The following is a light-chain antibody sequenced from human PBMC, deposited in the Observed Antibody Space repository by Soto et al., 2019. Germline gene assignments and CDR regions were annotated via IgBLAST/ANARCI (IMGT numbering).Light chain of an antibody. CDR2: AAS. CDR3: QHFNSYPWT. Sequence: DIQMTQSPSTLSASVGERVTITCRASQGISSWLAWYQQKPGKAPKLLIYAASSLQSGVPSRFSGSGSGTEFTLTISSLQPDDFATYYCQHFNSYPWTFGQGTKVDIK. V-gene: IGKV1D-16*01. J-gene: IGKJ1*01. CDR1: QGISSW.